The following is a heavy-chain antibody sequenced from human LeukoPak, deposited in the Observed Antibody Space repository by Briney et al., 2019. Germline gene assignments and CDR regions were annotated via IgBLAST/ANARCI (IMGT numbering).Heavy chain of an antibody. J-gene: IGHJ4*02. CDR3: TVATETTFDY. CDR1: GFTFSHLA. CDR2: ISDDTYTK. V-gene: IGHV3-30*04. D-gene: IGHD4-17*01. Sequence: GGSLRLSCAASGFTFSHLAMYWVRQAPGKGLECVSLISDDTYTKYYADSVKGRFIISRDNSKNMLYLQMNGLGTDDSALHYCTVATETTFDYWGQGSLVTVSS.